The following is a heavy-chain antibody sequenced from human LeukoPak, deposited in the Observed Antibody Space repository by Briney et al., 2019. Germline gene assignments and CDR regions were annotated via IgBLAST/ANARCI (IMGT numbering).Heavy chain of an antibody. CDR2: ISGSGGST. J-gene: IGHJ4*02. Sequence: GGSLRLSCAASGFTFSSYAMSWVRQAPRKGLEWVSAISGSGGSTYYADSVKGRFTISRDNSKNTLYLQMNSLRAEDTAVYYCAKGGPSRVVVLVFDYWGQGTLVTVSS. CDR1: GFTFSSYA. V-gene: IGHV3-23*01. CDR3: AKGGPSRVVVLVFDY. D-gene: IGHD2-2*01.